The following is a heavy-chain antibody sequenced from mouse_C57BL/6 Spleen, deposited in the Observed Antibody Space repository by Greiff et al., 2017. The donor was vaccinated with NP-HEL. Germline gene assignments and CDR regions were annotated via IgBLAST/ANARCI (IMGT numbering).Heavy chain of an antibody. CDR2: IDPSDSYT. J-gene: IGHJ4*01. CDR3: ARIREDYAMDY. CDR1: GYTFTSYW. V-gene: IGHV1-50*01. Sequence: QVQLKQSGAELVKPGASVKLSCKASGYTFTSYWMQWVKQRPGQGLEWIGEIDPSDSYTNYNQKFKGKATLTVDTSSSTAYMQLSSLTSEDSAVYYCARIREDYAMDYWGQGTSVTVSS.